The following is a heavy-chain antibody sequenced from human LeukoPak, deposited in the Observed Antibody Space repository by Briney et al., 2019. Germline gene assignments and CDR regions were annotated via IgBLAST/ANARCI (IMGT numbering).Heavy chain of an antibody. CDR1: GFTFSSYV. CDR3: ARDMTGYCTSSSCFGGLCDY. J-gene: IGHJ4*02. Sequence: GGSLRLSCAASGFTFSSYVMSWVRQAPGKGLEWVANIKQDGSEKSYVDSVKGRFAISRDNAKNSLYLQMNSLRAEDTAVYFCARDMTGYCTSSSCFGGLCDYWGQGTLVTVSS. D-gene: IGHD2-2*01. CDR2: IKQDGSEK. V-gene: IGHV3-7*01.